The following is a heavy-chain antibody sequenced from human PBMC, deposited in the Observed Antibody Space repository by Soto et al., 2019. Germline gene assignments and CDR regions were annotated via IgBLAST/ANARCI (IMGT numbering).Heavy chain of an antibody. CDR1: GGSFNNYA. J-gene: IGHJ6*02. CDR2: IIPNFDTP. Sequence: QVHLVQSGAEVKKPGSSVKVSCKTSGGSFNNYAVSWVRQAPGQGLEWMGGIIPNFDTPTYAQKFQDSVTINADESTSKVYMELRSLRSNDTAVYYCAVAMVREILIFESSGMHVWGQGTTVIVSS. CDR3: AVAMVREILIFESSGMHV. V-gene: IGHV1-69*01. D-gene: IGHD3-10*01.